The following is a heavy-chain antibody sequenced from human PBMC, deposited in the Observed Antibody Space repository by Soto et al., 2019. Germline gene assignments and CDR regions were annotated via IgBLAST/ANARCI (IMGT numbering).Heavy chain of an antibody. J-gene: IGHJ4*02. CDR2: INHLETT. D-gene: IGHD1-26*01. CDR1: GASISYGNYA. CDR3: ARGGGSDSFDY. V-gene: IGHV4-30-2*01. Sequence: SETLSLTCTVSGASISYGNYAWSWIRQTPGKGLEWIGYINHLETTFYNPSFESRLTLSIDRAKNQSSLNLNSMSAADRAVYFCARGGGSDSFDYWGQGILVTVS.